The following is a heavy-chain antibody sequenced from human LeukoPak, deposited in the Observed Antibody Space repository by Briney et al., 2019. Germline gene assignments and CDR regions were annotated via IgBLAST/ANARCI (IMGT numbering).Heavy chain of an antibody. Sequence: LGTLSLTCAVSVGAFSVFSSDWICHPPGGGLGWVGGIYNCGSINYNPSLKSRVTISVDTSKNQFSLKLSSVTAADTAVYYCARDHYYNSSGYTFGYWGQGTLVTVSS. V-gene: IGHV4-34*01. D-gene: IGHD3-22*01. J-gene: IGHJ4*02. CDR3: ARDHYYNSSGYTFGY. CDR2: IYNCGSI. CDR1: VGAFSVFS.